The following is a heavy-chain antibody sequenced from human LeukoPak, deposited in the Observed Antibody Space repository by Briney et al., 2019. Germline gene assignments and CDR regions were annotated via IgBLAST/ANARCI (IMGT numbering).Heavy chain of an antibody. CDR3: AREIDYWYFDL. V-gene: IGHV1-69*13. J-gene: IGHJ2*01. CDR2: IIPIFGTA. CDR1: VGTFSIYA. Sequence: GASVTVSCKSSVGTFSIYAISWVRQAPGQGLEWMGGIIPIFGTANYAQKFQGRVTITADESTSTAYMELSSLRSEDTAVHYCAREIDYWYFDLWGRGTLVTVSS.